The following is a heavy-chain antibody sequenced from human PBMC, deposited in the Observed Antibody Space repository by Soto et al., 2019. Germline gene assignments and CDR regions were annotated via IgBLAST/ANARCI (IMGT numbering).Heavy chain of an antibody. CDR3: ARGIATGQLDP. V-gene: IGHV1-3*01. J-gene: IGHJ5*02. Sequence: SSVKVSCKASGYTFTRYTMNWVRQAPGQRLEWMGWINPDNGNTKSSQKFQDRVIITRDTSASTAYMDLSSLRSEDTAVYYCARGIATGQLDPWGQGTMVTVSS. CDR2: INPDNGNT. D-gene: IGHD2-2*01. CDR1: GYTFTRYT.